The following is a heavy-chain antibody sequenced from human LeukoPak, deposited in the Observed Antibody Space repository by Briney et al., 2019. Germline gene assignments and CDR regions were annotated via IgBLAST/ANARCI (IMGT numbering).Heavy chain of an antibody. Sequence: LSLTCAVYGGSFSGYYWSWIRQPPGKGLEWVSYISSSSSTIYYADSVKGRFTTPRDNAKNSLYLQMNSLRDEDTAVYYCARETPEYDWGQGTLVTVST. CDR1: GGSFSGYY. D-gene: IGHD6-6*01. CDR3: ARETPEYD. J-gene: IGHJ4*02. CDR2: ISSSSSTI. V-gene: IGHV3-11*04.